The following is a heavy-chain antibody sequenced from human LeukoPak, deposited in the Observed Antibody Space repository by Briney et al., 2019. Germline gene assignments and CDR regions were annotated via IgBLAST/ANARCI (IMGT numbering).Heavy chain of an antibody. J-gene: IGHJ6*02. CDR3: ARDPYSSSWTNYYYYYGMDV. V-gene: IGHV3-74*01. CDR1: GFTFSRYW. Sequence: GGSLRLSCAASGFTFSRYWMHWVRQAPGKGLVWVSRINSDGSSTSYADSVKGRFTISRDNAKNTLYLQMNSLRAEDTAVYYCARDPYSSSWTNYYYYYGMDVWGQGTTVTVSS. D-gene: IGHD6-13*01. CDR2: INSDGSST.